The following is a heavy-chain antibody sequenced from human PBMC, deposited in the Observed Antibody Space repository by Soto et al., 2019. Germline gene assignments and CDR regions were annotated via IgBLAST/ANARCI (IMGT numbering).Heavy chain of an antibody. D-gene: IGHD3-10*01. CDR1: GYTFINYG. V-gene: IGHV1-18*01. Sequence: QVQLVQSGAEVKKPGASVKVSCKASGYTFINYGISWVRQAPGQGLEWLGWITAYNGNTNYGQNLQGRVTMTADTSTSTAFMELWSLRSDDTAVYYCAREGRGSGKEFDYWGQGTLVTVSS. CDR3: AREGRGSGKEFDY. CDR2: ITAYNGNT. J-gene: IGHJ4*02.